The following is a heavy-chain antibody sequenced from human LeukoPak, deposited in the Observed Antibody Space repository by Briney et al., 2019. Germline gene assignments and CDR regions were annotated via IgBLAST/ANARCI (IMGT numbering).Heavy chain of an antibody. CDR2: INPNSGGT. J-gene: IGHJ3*02. CDR3: ARDEVYGDSAREGAFDI. CDR1: GYTFRDYF. V-gene: IGHV1-2*02. D-gene: IGHD4-17*01. Sequence: ASVKVSCKASGYTFRDYFLHWVRQAPGQGLEWMGWINPNSGGTKYAQKFQGRVTMTRDTSINTAYMELSSLRSDDTAVYYCARDEVYGDSAREGAFDIWGQGTMVTVSS.